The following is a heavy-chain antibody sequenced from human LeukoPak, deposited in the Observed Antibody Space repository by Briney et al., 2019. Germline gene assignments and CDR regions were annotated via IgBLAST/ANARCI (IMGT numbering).Heavy chain of an antibody. D-gene: IGHD6-19*01. Sequence: SETLSLTCTVSGGSVSSGSYYWSWIRQPPGKGLEWIGYIYYSGCTNYNPSLKSRVTISVDTSKNQFSLKLSSVTAADTAVYYCARGSSGWYFVYWGQGTLVTVSS. CDR2: IYYSGCT. CDR3: ARGSSGWYFVY. J-gene: IGHJ4*02. V-gene: IGHV4-61*01. CDR1: GGSVSSGSYY.